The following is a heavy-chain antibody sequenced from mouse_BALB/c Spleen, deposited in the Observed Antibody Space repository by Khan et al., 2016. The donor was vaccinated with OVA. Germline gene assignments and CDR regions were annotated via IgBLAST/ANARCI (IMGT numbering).Heavy chain of an antibody. CDR2: ISPGSDKT. CDR3: AREGAAWFPY. Sequence: VQLQQSGAELARPGASVNLSCKASGYTFTDYYINWMRQRTGQGLEWIGEISPGSDKTYYHEKCKGKATLTVDKSSSTAYMQLSSLTSEDSAVYFCAREGAAWFPYWGQGTLVTVSA. J-gene: IGHJ3*01. V-gene: IGHV1-77*01. CDR1: GYTFTDYY.